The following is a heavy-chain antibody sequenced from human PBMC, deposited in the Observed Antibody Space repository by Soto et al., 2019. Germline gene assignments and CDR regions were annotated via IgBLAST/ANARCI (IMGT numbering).Heavy chain of an antibody. CDR2: FSATSENT. D-gene: IGHD6-19*01. Sequence: EVQLLESGGGLVQPGGSLRLSCVGSGFFFSSYTMHWVRQAPGKGLEWVSSFSATSENTYYADSVRGRFTISRDNSKNTLFLQMNSLTAEDTAMYYCAKARDQQWVRLPFDYWGQGILVIVSS. CDR3: AKARDQQWVRLPFDY. CDR1: GFFFSSYT. J-gene: IGHJ4*02. V-gene: IGHV3-23*01.